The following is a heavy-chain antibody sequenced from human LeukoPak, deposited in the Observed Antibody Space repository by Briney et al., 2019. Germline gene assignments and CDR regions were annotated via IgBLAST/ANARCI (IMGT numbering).Heavy chain of an antibody. J-gene: IGHJ4*02. CDR1: GYSFTSFG. D-gene: IGHD3/OR15-3a*01. CDR3: VRDLGVDTSMIFFDF. Sequence: ASVKVSCKASGYSFTSFGISWVRQAPGQGLEWVGWMSAYNGNTRSAQKFQGRVSMTTDTSTSTAYMELRSLRFDDTAVFYCVRDLGVDTSMIFFDFWGQGTLVTVSS. CDR2: MSAYNGNT. V-gene: IGHV1-18*01.